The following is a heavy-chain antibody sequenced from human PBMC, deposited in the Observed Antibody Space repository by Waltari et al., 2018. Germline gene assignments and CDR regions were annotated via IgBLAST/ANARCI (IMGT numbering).Heavy chain of an antibody. J-gene: IGHJ4*02. CDR2: IYTSVGA. D-gene: IGHD2-2*01. V-gene: IGHV4-4*07. CDR1: GGSISNYY. CDR3: AREVRRDGVNYLDY. Sequence: QEQLQESGPGLVKPSETLSLTCSVSGGSISNYYWRWIRQPAGKGLEWIGRIYTSVGANYSPTLKGRVTMSVDTSKNQFSLKLKSVTAADTAVYYCAREVRRDGVNYLDYWGQGTLVTVSS.